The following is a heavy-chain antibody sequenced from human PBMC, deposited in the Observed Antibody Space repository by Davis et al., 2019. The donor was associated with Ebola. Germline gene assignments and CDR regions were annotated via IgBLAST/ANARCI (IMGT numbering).Heavy chain of an antibody. V-gene: IGHV3-23*01. CDR3: VIDMIEEGLSSPHPDFQH. CDR1: GFTFYNYA. Sequence: GESLKISCAASGFTFYNYAMSWVRQAPGKGLEWVSAITGSGSSPYYADSVRGRFPISRDNSKNTLYLQIHSLRAEDTAVYYCVIDMIEEGLSSPHPDFQHWGQGTLVTVSS. J-gene: IGHJ1*01. D-gene: IGHD3-22*01. CDR2: ITGSGSSP.